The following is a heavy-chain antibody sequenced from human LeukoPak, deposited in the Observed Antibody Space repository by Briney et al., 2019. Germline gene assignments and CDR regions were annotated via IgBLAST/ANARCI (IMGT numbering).Heavy chain of an antibody. D-gene: IGHD5-12*01. CDR1: GSTFSSYA. CDR3: ARDMVLATIFSGFDP. Sequence: GGSLRLSCAASGSTFSSYAMHWVRQAPGKGLEWVAVISYDGSNKYYADSVKGRFTISRDNSKNTLYLQMNSPRAEDTAVYYCARDMVLATIFSGFDPWGQGTLVTVSS. CDR2: ISYDGSNK. J-gene: IGHJ5*02. V-gene: IGHV3-30-3*01.